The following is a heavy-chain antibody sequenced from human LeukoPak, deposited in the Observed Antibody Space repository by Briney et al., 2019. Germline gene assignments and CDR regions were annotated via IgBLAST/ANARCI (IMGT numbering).Heavy chain of an antibody. CDR2: ISYDGSNK. V-gene: IGHV3-30*18. CDR1: GFTFSSYG. Sequence: PGRSLRLSCAASGFTFSSYGMHWVRQAPGKGLEWVAVISYDGSNKYYADSVKGRFTIFRDNSKNTLYLQMNSLRAEDTAVYYCAKDGATAMAFDYWGQGTLVTVSS. J-gene: IGHJ4*02. D-gene: IGHD5-18*01. CDR3: AKDGATAMAFDY.